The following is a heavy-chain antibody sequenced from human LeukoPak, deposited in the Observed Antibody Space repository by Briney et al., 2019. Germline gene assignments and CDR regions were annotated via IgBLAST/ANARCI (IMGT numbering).Heavy chain of an antibody. D-gene: IGHD4-17*01. Sequence: ASVKVSCKASGYTFTSYDINWVRQATGQGLEWMGWMNPNSGNTGYAQKFQGRVTMTRNTSISTAYMELSSLRSEDTAVYYCARAGTVTTGYGMDVWGQGTTVTVSS. CDR3: ARAGTVTTGYGMDV. CDR2: MNPNSGNT. V-gene: IGHV1-8*01. CDR1: GYTFTSYD. J-gene: IGHJ6*02.